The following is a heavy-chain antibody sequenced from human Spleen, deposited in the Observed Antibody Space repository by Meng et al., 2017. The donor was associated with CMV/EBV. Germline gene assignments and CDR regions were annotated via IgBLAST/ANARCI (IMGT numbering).Heavy chain of an antibody. CDR1: AYSYTRYW. D-gene: IGHD3-10*01. J-gene: IGHJ5*02. Sequence: GAEGKEPGESLNISWKRSAYSYTRYWIGWVRHMPGKGLEWMGIIYPGDSDTRYSPSFQGQVTISRDNSKNTLYLQMNSLRAEDTAVYYCARDSEKFGEFPYWFDPWGQGTLVTVSS. CDR2: IYPGDSDT. CDR3: ARDSEKFGEFPYWFDP. V-gene: IGHV5-51*01.